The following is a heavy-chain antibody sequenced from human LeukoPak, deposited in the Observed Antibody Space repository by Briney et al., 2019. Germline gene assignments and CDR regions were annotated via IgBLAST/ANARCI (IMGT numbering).Heavy chain of an antibody. CDR2: IRYDGSNK. CDR1: GFTFSSYG. Sequence: GGSLRLSCAASGFTFSSYGMHWVRQAPGKGLEWVAFIRYDGSNKYYADSVKGRFTISRDNSKNTLYLQMNSLRAEDTAVYYCAKDLGRRLEAFDIWGQGTMVTVSS. V-gene: IGHV3-30*02. J-gene: IGHJ3*02. D-gene: IGHD2-15*01. CDR3: AKDLGRRLEAFDI.